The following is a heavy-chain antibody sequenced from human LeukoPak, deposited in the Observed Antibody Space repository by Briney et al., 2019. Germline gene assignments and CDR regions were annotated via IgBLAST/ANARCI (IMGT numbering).Heavy chain of an antibody. D-gene: IGHD3-3*01. CDR3: ARDLGLRFLDPLYYYYGMDV. J-gene: IGHJ6*02. Sequence: SVKVSCKASGYTFTSYGISWVRQAPGQGLEWMGGIIPIFGTANYAQKFQGRVTITADESTSTAYMELSSLRSEDTAVYYCARDLGLRFLDPLYYYYGMDVWGQGTTVTVSS. V-gene: IGHV1-69*13. CDR1: GYTFTSYG. CDR2: IIPIFGTA.